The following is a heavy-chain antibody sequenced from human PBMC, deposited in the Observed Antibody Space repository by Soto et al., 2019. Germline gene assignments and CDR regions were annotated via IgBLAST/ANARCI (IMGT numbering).Heavy chain of an antibody. V-gene: IGHV2-5*02. Sequence: QITLKESGPTLVKPTQTLTLTCTFSGFSLSTSGVGVGWIRQPPGKALEWLALIYWDDDKRYSPSLKSRLTITKDTSKHQVVLTMTNMDPVDTASYYCAHHHDYSKSRWFDPWGQGTLVTVSS. CDR2: IYWDDDK. D-gene: IGHD4-4*01. CDR3: AHHHDYSKSRWFDP. J-gene: IGHJ5*02. CDR1: GFSLSTSGVG.